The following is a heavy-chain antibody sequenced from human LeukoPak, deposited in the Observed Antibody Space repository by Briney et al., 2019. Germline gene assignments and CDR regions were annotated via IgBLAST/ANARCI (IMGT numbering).Heavy chain of an antibody. D-gene: IGHD4-17*01. CDR2: MNPYSGDR. CDR1: GYTFTSYH. J-gene: IGHJ4*02. Sequence: ASVKVSCKTSGYTFTSYHINWVRQATGQGLEWMGWMNPYSGDRGYAQKFQGRVSITSGTSISTAYMELSSLRSEDTAVYFCARTTSLTASGYDYWGQGTLVTVSS. V-gene: IGHV1-8*03. CDR3: ARTTSLTASGYDY.